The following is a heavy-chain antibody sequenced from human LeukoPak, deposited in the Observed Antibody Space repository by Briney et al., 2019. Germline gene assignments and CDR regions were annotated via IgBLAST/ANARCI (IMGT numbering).Heavy chain of an antibody. CDR2: IWYDGSNK. V-gene: IGHV3-33*01. CDR3: ARDNYYDSSGSPPGY. J-gene: IGHJ4*02. D-gene: IGHD3-22*01. CDR1: GFTFSSYG. Sequence: GGSLRLSCAASGFTFSSYGMHWVRQAPGKGLEWVAVIWYDGSNKYYADSVKGRFTISRDNSKNTLCLQMNSLRAEDTTVYYCARDNYYDSSGSPPGYWGQGTLVTVSS.